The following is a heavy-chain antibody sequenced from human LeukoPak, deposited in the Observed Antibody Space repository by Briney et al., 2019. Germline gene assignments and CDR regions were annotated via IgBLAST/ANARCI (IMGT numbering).Heavy chain of an antibody. CDR3: ARGEYYYYSSGYYNSFRLEY. CDR1: GGSFSGYY. D-gene: IGHD3-22*01. J-gene: IGHJ4*02. Sequence: PSETLSLTCAVYGGSFSGYYWSWIRQPPGKGLEWIGEINHSGSTNYNPSLKSRVTISVDTSKNQFSLKLSSGTAAETAVYYCARGEYYYYSSGYYNSFRLEYWGQGTLVTVSS. CDR2: INHSGST. V-gene: IGHV4-34*01.